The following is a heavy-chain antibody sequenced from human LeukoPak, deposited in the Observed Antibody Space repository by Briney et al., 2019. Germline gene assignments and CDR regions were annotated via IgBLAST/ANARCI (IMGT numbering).Heavy chain of an antibody. CDR1: GFTFEDYA. V-gene: IGHV3-9*01. Sequence: GGSLRLSCAASGFTFEDYAMHWVRQAPEKGLEWVSGISWNSGFIGYADSVKGRFTISRDNAKNSLYLQMNSLRAEDTAVYYCARVGEGGYELDYWGQGTLVTVSS. CDR2: ISWNSGFI. J-gene: IGHJ4*02. D-gene: IGHD5-12*01. CDR3: ARVGEGGYELDY.